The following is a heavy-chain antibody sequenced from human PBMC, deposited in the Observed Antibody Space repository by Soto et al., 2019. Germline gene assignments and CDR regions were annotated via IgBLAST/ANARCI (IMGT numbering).Heavy chain of an antibody. Sequence: SETLSLTCAVSGASINIADYYWSLIRQPPGKGLEWIGYIYYSGSTYYNPSLKSRAAISADMSKNQFSLRLSSATAADTAVYYXARAVYCRSAACSNWFDSWDQGTLVTAPQ. CDR3: ARAVYCRSAACSNWFDS. J-gene: IGHJ5*01. CDR2: IYYSGST. CDR1: GASINIADYY. D-gene: IGHD2-2*01. V-gene: IGHV4-30-4*01.